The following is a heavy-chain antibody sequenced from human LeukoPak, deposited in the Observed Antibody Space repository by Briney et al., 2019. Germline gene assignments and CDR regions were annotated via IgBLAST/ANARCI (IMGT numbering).Heavy chain of an antibody. Sequence: GGSLRLSCAASGFTFSSYAMSWVRQAPGKGLEWVSVIYSDTSTYYADSVKGRFTISRDNSKNTLYLQMSSLRAEDTAVYYCARAPGTTLHYGGMDVWGQGTTVTVSS. CDR1: GFTFSSYA. D-gene: IGHD4-17*01. J-gene: IGHJ6*02. CDR2: IYSDTST. V-gene: IGHV3-66*01. CDR3: ARAPGTTLHYGGMDV.